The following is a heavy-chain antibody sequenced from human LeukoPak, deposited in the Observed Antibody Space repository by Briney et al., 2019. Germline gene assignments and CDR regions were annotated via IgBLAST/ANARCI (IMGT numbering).Heavy chain of an antibody. CDR3: ARDQAFVYCSGGTCYDDY. CDR1: GYTFTSYY. D-gene: IGHD2-15*01. Sequence: RASVKVSCKASGYTFTSYYMHWVRQAPGQGLEWMGWINPNSGDTHYAQKFQGRVTMTRDTSISTAYMELSRLRSDDTAVYYCARDQAFVYCSGGTCYDDYWGQGSLVTVSS. CDR2: INPNSGDT. J-gene: IGHJ4*02. V-gene: IGHV1-2*02.